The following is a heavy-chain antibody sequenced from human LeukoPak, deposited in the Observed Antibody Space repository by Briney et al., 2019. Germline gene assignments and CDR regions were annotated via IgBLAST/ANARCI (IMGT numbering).Heavy chain of an antibody. CDR3: ARILWFGELSADY. Sequence: GASVKVSCKASGYTFTGYYMHWVRQAPGQGLEWMGWINPNSGGTNYAQKLQGRVTMTRDPSISTAYMELSRLRSDDTAVYYCARILWFGELSADYWGQGTLVTVSS. D-gene: IGHD3-10*01. V-gene: IGHV1-2*02. J-gene: IGHJ4*02. CDR1: GYTFTGYY. CDR2: INPNSGGT.